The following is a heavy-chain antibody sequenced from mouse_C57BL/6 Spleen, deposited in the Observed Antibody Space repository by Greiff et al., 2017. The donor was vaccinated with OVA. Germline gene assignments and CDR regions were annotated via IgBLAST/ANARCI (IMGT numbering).Heavy chain of an antibody. CDR2: IYPGDGDT. D-gene: IGHD2-1*01. J-gene: IGHJ4*01. Sequence: VQLVESGAELVKPGASVKISCKASGYAFSSYWMNWVKQRPGKGLEWIGQIYPGDGDTNYNGKFKGKATLTADKSSSTAYMQLSSLTSEDSAVYFCARGEGNYDYAMDYWGQGTSVTVSS. CDR1: GYAFSSYW. V-gene: IGHV1-80*01. CDR3: ARGEGNYDYAMDY.